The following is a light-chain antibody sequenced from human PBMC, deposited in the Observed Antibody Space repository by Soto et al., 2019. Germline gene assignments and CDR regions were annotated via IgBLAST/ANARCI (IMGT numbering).Light chain of an antibody. CDR2: EVT. Sequence: SVLTQPPSVSGSPGQSVTISCTGTSSDIGIYDRVSWYQQTPGTAPKLMIYEVTNRPSGVPDRFSGSKSGTTASLTISGLQADDEAGYYCSSYTSSNTVLFGGGTKVTVL. V-gene: IGLV2-18*02. CDR1: SSDIGIYDR. J-gene: IGLJ2*01. CDR3: SSYTSSNTVL.